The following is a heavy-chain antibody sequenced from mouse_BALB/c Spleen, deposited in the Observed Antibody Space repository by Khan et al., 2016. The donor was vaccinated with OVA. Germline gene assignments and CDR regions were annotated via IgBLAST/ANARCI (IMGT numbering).Heavy chain of an antibody. CDR1: GHSITSDYA. J-gene: IGHJ4*01. Sequence: EVQLVESGPGLVKPSQSLSLTCTVTGHSITSDYAWNWIRQFPGNKLEWMGYISPSGSTNYNPALKSRISITRDTSKNQFFLQLNSVTTEDTATYYCARDGSRYNYAMDYWGQGTSVTVSS. CDR3: ARDGSRYNYAMDY. D-gene: IGHD2-3*01. CDR2: ISPSGST. V-gene: IGHV3-2*02.